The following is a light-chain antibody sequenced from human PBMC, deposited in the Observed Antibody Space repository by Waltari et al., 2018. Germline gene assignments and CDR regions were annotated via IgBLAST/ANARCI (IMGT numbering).Light chain of an antibody. V-gene: IGKV1D-16*01. CDR2: DAS. Sequence: DIQMTQSPSSVSASVGDTVTITCRASQDISNQLTWYQQKPGKAPKFLIYDASTLESGVPSRFSGSGSGTEFTLTISNLQPDDFATYYCQQYNRYSTFGQGTKVELK. CDR3: QQYNRYST. J-gene: IGKJ1*01. CDR1: QDISNQ.